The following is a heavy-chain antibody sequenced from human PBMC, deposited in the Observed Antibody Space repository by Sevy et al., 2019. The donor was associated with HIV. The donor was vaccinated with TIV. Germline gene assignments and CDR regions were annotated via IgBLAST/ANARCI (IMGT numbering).Heavy chain of an antibody. CDR1: GFTLNNYW. D-gene: IGHD6-13*01. J-gene: IGHJ4*02. CDR3: VRAIAADGSF. Sequence: GGSLRLSCAASGFTLNNYWMNWVRQAPGKGLEWVANIKQDGSVKYYVDSVKGRFTISRDNARNLVFLQMNSLRVEDTALYYCVRAIAADGSFWGQGTQVTVSS. V-gene: IGHV3-7*01. CDR2: IKQDGSVK.